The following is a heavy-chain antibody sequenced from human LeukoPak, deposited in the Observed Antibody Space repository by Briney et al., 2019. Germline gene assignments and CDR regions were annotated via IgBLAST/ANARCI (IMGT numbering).Heavy chain of an antibody. J-gene: IGHJ6*02. CDR3: AREYCSSTSCPSDYGMDV. D-gene: IGHD2-2*01. Sequence: SVKVSCKASGGTFSSYAISWVRQAPGQGLEWVGRIIPILGIANYAQKFQGRVTITADKSTSTAYMELSSLRSEDTAVYYCAREYCSSTSCPSDYGMDVWGQGTTVTVSS. V-gene: IGHV1-69*04. CDR1: GGTFSSYA. CDR2: IIPILGIA.